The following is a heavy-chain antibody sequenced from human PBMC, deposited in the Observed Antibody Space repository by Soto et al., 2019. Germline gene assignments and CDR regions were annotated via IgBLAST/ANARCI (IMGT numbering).Heavy chain of an antibody. CDR3: ARDPGESIAARPGSFCDY. CDR2: INPSGGST. V-gene: IGHV1-46*01. D-gene: IGHD6-6*01. J-gene: IGHJ4*02. CDR1: GYTFTSYY. Sequence: ASVKVSCKASGYTFTSYYMHWVRQAPGQGLEWMGIINPSGGSTSYAQKFQGRVTMTRDTSTSTVYMELSSLRSEDTAVYYCARDPGESIAARPGSFCDYWGQGTLVTVSS.